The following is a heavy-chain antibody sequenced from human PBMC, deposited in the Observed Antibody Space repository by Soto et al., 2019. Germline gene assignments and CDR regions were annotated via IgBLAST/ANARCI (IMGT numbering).Heavy chain of an antibody. V-gene: IGHV3-23*01. D-gene: IGHD1-7*01. CDR3: AKAPNWNYGAY. CDR1: GGSISSSN. J-gene: IGHJ4*02. Sequence: VQLQESGPGLVKPSGTLSLTCAVSGGSISSSNWWSWVRQPPGKGLEWVSAISGSGGSTYYADSVKGRFTISRDNSKNTLYLQMNSLRAEDTAVYYCAKAPNWNYGAYWGQGTLVTVSS. CDR2: ISGSGGST.